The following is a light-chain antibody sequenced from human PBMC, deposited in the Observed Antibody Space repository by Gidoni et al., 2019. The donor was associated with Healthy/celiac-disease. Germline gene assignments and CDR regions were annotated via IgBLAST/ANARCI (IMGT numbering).Light chain of an antibody. Sequence: LLFTQSPGTLSLSPGEGATLSCRASQSVSSSYLAWYQQKPGQAPRLLIYGASSRATGIPDRFSGSGSGTDFTLTISRLEPEDFAVYYCQQYGSSLWTFGQGTKVEIK. J-gene: IGKJ1*01. CDR3: QQYGSSLWT. CDR1: QSVSSSY. V-gene: IGKV3-20*01. CDR2: GAS.